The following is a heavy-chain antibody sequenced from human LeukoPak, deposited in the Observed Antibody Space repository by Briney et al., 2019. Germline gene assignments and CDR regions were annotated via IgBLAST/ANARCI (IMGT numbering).Heavy chain of an antibody. V-gene: IGHV3-30*02. J-gene: IGHJ4*02. Sequence: PGGSLRLSCAASGFTFSTFGMHWVRQAPGKGLEWVAFIQNDEIDKFYADSVKGRFTISRDNSKNTMYLQMNSLRTEDTAVYHCARAGSHRNSGYDYWGQGTLVTVSS. D-gene: IGHD5-12*01. CDR1: GFTFSTFG. CDR2: IQNDEIDK. CDR3: ARAGSHRNSGYDY.